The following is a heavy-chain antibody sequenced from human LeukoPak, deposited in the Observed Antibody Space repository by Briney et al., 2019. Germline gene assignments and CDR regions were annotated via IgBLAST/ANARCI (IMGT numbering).Heavy chain of an antibody. CDR2: IYTSGST. V-gene: IGHV4-4*07. D-gene: IGHD6-13*01. CDR3: ARDQRGSSWYEAFDI. Sequence: SETLSLTCTVSGGSSSSYYWSSIRQPAGKGLEWIGRIYTSGSTNYNPSLKSRVTMSVDTSKNQFSLKLSSVTAADTAVYYCARDQRGSSWYEAFDIWGQGTMVTVSS. CDR1: GGSSSSYY. J-gene: IGHJ3*02.